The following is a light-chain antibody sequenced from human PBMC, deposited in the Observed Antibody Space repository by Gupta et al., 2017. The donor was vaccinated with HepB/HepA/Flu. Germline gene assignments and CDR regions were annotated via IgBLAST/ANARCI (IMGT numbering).Light chain of an antibody. CDR2: DVS. V-gene: IGLV2-14*03. Sequence: QSALTQPASVSGSPGQSITISCTGTSSDVGRYNYVSWYQQHPGKAPKLMIYDVSNRPSGVSNRFSGSKSGYTASLTISGLQAEDEADYYCSSYTSSSPVVFGGGTKVTVL. J-gene: IGLJ2*01. CDR3: SSYTSSSPVV. CDR1: SSDVGRYNY.